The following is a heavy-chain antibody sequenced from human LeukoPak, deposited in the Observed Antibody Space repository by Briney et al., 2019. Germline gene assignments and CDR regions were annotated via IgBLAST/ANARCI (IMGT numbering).Heavy chain of an antibody. J-gene: IGHJ4*02. CDR2: LYSVGDT. CDR3: ARGATVAGDFDC. Sequence: GGSLRLSCVASGLTVSSNYMSWVRQAPGKGLEWGSGLYSVGDTYYADSVKGRFTISRYNSKNTLYLQMNSLRVEDSAVYYCARGATVAGDFDCWGQGTLLTVSS. V-gene: IGHV3-66*01. CDR1: GLTVSSNY. D-gene: IGHD6-19*01.